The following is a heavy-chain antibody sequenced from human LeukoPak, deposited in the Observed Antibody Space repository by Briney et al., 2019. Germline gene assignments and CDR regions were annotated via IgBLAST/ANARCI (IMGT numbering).Heavy chain of an antibody. CDR2: ISSGGITI. Sequence: GGSLRLSCAASGFTFSSYEMNWVRQAPGKGLEWVSYISSGGITIQYADSAKGRFTISRDNAKNSLYLQMNSLRAEDTAVYYCARGGSVGGSFDSSGYYPDYWGQGTLVAVSS. CDR1: GFTFSSYE. J-gene: IGHJ4*02. D-gene: IGHD3-22*01. CDR3: ARGGSVGGSFDSSGYYPDY. V-gene: IGHV3-48*03.